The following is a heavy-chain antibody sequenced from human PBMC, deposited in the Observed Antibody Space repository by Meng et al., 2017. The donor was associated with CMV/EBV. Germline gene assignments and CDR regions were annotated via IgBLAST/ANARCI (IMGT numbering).Heavy chain of an antibody. CDR1: GYTFTSYY. CDR3: ARDPRWLQIGGYYYGMDV. V-gene: IGHV1-46*01. J-gene: IGHJ6*02. CDR2: INPSGGST. Sequence: ASVKVSCKASGYTFTSYYMHWVRQAPGQGLEWMGIINPSGGSTSYAQKFQGRVTMTRDTSTSTVYMELSSLRSEDTAVYYCARDPRWLQIGGYYYGMDVWGQGTTVTVSS. D-gene: IGHD5-18*01.